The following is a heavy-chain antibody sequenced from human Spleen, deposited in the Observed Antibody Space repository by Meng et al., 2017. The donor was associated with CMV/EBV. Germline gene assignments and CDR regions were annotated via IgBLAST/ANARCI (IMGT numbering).Heavy chain of an antibody. J-gene: IGHJ5*02. CDR3: ARVPFYYSRSWYNWFDP. CDR1: FTLSSYA. D-gene: IGHD6-13*01. CDR2: ISYDGSNK. V-gene: IGHV3-30-3*01. Sequence: FTLSSYAMHWVRQAPGKGLEWVAVISYDGSNKYYADSVKGRFTISRDNAKNTLYLQMNSLRAEDTAVYYCARVPFYYSRSWYNWFDPWGQGTLVTVSS.